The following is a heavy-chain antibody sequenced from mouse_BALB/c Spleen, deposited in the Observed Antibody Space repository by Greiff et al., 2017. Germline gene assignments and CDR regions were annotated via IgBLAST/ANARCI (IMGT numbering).Heavy chain of an antibody. D-gene: IGHD2-1*01. CDR3: ARQDYGNLWFAY. CDR1: GFDFSRYW. Sequence: EVKLLESGGGLVQPGGSLKLSCAASGFDFSRYWMSWVRQAPGKGLEWIGEINPDSSTINYTPSLKDKFIISRDNAKNTLYLQMSKVRSEDTALYYCARQDYGNLWFAYWGQGTLVTVSA. J-gene: IGHJ3*01. CDR2: INPDSSTI. V-gene: IGHV4-1*02.